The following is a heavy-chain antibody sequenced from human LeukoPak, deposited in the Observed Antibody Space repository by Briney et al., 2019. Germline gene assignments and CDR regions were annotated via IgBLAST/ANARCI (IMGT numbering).Heavy chain of an antibody. CDR1: GGSISSSSYY. Sequence: SETLSLTCTVSGGSISSSSYYWGWIRQPPGKGLEWIGSIYYSGSTYYNPSLKSRFTISVDTSKNQFSLKLSSVTAADTAVYYCARGGIAAAGTGYFDLWGRGTLVTVSS. J-gene: IGHJ2*01. D-gene: IGHD6-13*01. V-gene: IGHV4-39*07. CDR2: IYYSGST. CDR3: ARGGIAAAGTGYFDL.